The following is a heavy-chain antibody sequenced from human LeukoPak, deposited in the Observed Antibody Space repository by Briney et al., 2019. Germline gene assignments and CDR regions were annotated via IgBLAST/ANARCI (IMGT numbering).Heavy chain of an antibody. CDR1: GFTFSYYN. CDR2: ITSTSGTI. CDR3: ARDFFPVVDSSWYEIGY. J-gene: IGHJ4*02. D-gene: IGHD6-13*01. V-gene: IGHV3-48*04. Sequence: GGSLRLSCAASGFTFSYYNINWVRQAPGKGLEWVSYITSTSGTIYYADSVKGRFTISRDNAKNSLYLQMNSLRAEDTAVYYCARDFFPVVDSSWYEIGYWGQGTLVTVSS.